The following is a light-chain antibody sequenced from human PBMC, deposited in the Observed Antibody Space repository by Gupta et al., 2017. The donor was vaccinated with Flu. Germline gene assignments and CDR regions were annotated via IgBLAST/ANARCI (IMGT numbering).Light chain of an antibody. CDR3: QQECSSPLT. J-gene: IGKJ5*01. Sequence: TLLLSSGGRTALSCWARQNVRSSYLEWYQQKPGQAPRLLIFGASTRATGVPDRFSGSGSGTEFTLTISGLEPEDFAVYYCQQECSSPLTFGQGTRVETK. V-gene: IGKV3-20*01. CDR1: QNVRSSY. CDR2: GAS.